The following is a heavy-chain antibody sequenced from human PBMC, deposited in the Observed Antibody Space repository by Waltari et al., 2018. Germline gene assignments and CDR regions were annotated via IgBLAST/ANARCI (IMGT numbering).Heavy chain of an antibody. CDR1: GFTFSSYS. D-gene: IGHD2-2*01. CDR3: ASHSAQYCSSTSCYLYYYGMDV. J-gene: IGHJ6*02. CDR2: ISSSSSYI. Sequence: EVQLVESGGGLVKPGGSLRLSCAASGFTFSSYSMNWVSQAPGKGLELVSSISSSSSYIYYADSVKGRFTISRDNAKNSLYLQMNSLRAEDTAVYYCASHSAQYCSSTSCYLYYYGMDVWGQGTTVTVSS. V-gene: IGHV3-21*01.